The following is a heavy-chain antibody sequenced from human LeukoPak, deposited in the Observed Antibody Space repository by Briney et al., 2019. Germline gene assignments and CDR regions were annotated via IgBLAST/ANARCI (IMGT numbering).Heavy chain of an antibody. V-gene: IGHV4-61*02. Sequence: NPSQTLSLTCTVSGGSISSGSYYWSWIRQPAGKGLEWIGRIYTSGSTNYNPSLKSRVTISVDTSKNQFSLKLSSVTAADTAVYYCATRSSGGGWPFDYWGQGTLVTVSS. CDR1: GGSISSGSYY. CDR2: IYTSGST. D-gene: IGHD6-19*01. J-gene: IGHJ4*02. CDR3: ATRSSGGGWPFDY.